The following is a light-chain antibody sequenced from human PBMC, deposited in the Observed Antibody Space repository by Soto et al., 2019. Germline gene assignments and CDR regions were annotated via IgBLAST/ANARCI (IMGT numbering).Light chain of an antibody. CDR3: QRTFSAPYS. Sequence: DLQMTQSPSSLSASVGDRVTITCRTSQTISTYLNWYQQKPGKAPKLLIYGASTLQSGVPSRFSGSGSGTDFTLTISSLQPEDFGTYYCQRTFSAPYSFGQGTKLEIK. CDR1: QTISTY. V-gene: IGKV1-39*01. CDR2: GAS. J-gene: IGKJ2*03.